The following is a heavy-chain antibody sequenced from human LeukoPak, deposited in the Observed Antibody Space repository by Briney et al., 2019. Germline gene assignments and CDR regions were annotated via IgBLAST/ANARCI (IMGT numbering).Heavy chain of an antibody. J-gene: IGHJ4*02. Sequence: ASVKVSCKASGYTFTSYYMHWVRQAPRQGLEWMGIINPSGGSTSYAQKFQGRVTMTRDTSTSTVYMELSSLRSEDTAVYYCARGDCSGSSCYSGFDYWGQGTLVTVSS. CDR2: INPSGGST. CDR3: ARGDCSGSSCYSGFDY. V-gene: IGHV1-46*01. D-gene: IGHD2-15*01. CDR1: GYTFTSYY.